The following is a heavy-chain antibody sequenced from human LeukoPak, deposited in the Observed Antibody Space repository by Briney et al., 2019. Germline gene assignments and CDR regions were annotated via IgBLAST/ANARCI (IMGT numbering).Heavy chain of an antibody. CDR2: INPNSGGT. J-gene: IGHJ3*02. Sequence: GASVQVSCKASGYMLTGYYMHWVRQAPGQGLEWMGWINPNSGGTNYAQKFQGRVTMTRDTSISTAYMELSRLRSDDTAVYYCARLSSSWTGAFDIWGQGTMVTVSS. CDR3: ARLSSSWTGAFDI. D-gene: IGHD6-13*01. CDR1: GYMLTGYY. V-gene: IGHV1-2*02.